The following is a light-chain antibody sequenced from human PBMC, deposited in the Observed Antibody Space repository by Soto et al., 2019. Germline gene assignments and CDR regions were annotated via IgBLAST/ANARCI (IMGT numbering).Light chain of an antibody. CDR3: QQTNSLPLT. J-gene: IGKJ5*01. CDR2: KAS. Sequence: DIQMNQSPSTLSGSVGDRVTITCRASQTISSWLAWYQQKPGKAPKLLIYKASTLKSGVPSRFSGSGSGTEFTLTISSLQPEDFATYYCQQTNSLPLTFARGTRLEIK. V-gene: IGKV1-5*03. CDR1: QTISSW.